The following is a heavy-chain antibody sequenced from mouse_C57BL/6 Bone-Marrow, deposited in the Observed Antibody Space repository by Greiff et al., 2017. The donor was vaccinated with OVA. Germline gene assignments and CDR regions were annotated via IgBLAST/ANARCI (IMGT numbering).Heavy chain of an antibody. V-gene: IGHV14-4*01. Sequence: EVQLQQSGAELVRPGASVKLSCTASGFNIKDYYMHWVKQRPEQGLEWIGWIDPENGDTEYASKFQGKATITADTSSNTAYLQLSSLTSEDTAVYYCTSYDNFDYWGQGTTLTVSS. J-gene: IGHJ2*01. D-gene: IGHD2-3*01. CDR2: IDPENGDT. CDR1: GFNIKDYY. CDR3: TSYDNFDY.